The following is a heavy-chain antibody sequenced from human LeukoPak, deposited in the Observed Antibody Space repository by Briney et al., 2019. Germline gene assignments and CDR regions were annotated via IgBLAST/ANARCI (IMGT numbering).Heavy chain of an antibody. J-gene: IGHJ6*03. CDR2: IIPMLGTA. CDR1: GGTFSSYA. Sequence: GASVKVSCKASGGTFSSYAISWVRQAPGQGREWMGGIIPMLGTANYAQKSEGSVTIAADESASTPYMELSSLRSEDTAVYYCARERGYSGYDPRGEYYYYYMDVWGKGTTVTVSS. V-gene: IGHV1-69*13. D-gene: IGHD5-12*01. CDR3: ARERGYSGYDPRGEYYYYYMDV.